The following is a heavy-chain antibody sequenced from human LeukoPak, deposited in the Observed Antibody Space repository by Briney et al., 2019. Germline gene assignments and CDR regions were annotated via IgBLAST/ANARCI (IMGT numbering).Heavy chain of an antibody. CDR1: GFTFSSYG. V-gene: IGHV3-30*03. Sequence: GGSLRLSCAASGFTFSSYGMHWVRQAPGKGLEWVAVISYDGSNKYYADSVKGRFTISRDNSKNTLYLQMNSLRAEDTAVYYCARRTLRQRITIFGVVTETTYFDYWGQGTLVTVSS. J-gene: IGHJ4*02. CDR2: ISYDGSNK. D-gene: IGHD3-3*01. CDR3: ARRTLRQRITIFGVVTETTYFDY.